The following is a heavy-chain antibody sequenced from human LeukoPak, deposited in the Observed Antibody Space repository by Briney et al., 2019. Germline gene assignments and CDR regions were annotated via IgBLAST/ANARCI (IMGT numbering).Heavy chain of an antibody. Sequence: GGSLRLSCAASGFSFADYTIHWVRQRPGKGLEWVSLINWDGGSTYYADSVKGRFIISRDTSKNSLYLQMHSLRADDTAFYYCAKDLGKVIAAAGTSGFDTWGRGTLVTVSS. J-gene: IGHJ4*01. V-gene: IGHV3-43*01. CDR3: AKDLGKVIAAAGTSGFDT. D-gene: IGHD6-13*01. CDR1: GFSFADYT. CDR2: INWDGGST.